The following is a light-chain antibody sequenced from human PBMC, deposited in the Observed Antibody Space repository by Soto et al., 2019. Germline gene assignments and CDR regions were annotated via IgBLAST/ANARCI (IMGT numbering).Light chain of an antibody. J-gene: IGKJ5*01. CDR2: GAS. CDR1: QSVSRR. V-gene: IGKV3-20*01. Sequence: EVVLTQSPGTLSLSPLGRGPLXCRASQSVSRRLAWYQQRPGQSPRLLISGASMRASGVPVRFIGSGSGTDFTLTITRLEPEDFAVYYCQQYGGSPITFGLGTRLEIK. CDR3: QQYGGSPIT.